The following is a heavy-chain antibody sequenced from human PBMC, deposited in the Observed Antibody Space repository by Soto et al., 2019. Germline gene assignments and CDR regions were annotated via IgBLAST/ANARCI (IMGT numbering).Heavy chain of an antibody. CDR2: ISGYNGKT. Sequence: QVQLVQSGAEVKKPGASGKVSCKASGYTFTSYGISWVRQAPGQGLEWMGWISGYNGKTNYAQKLEGRVTMTTDTAASTAYMELRSLRSDDTAVYDCARDRGYSGYGDYWGQGTLVTVSS. J-gene: IGHJ4*02. CDR1: GYTFTSYG. D-gene: IGHD5-12*01. V-gene: IGHV1-18*01. CDR3: ARDRGYSGYGDY.